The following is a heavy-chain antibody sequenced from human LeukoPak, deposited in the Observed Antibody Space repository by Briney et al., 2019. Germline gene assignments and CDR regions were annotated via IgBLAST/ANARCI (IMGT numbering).Heavy chain of an antibody. Sequence: ASVKVSCKASGYTFTGYYMHWVRQAPGQGLEWMGWINPNSGGTNYAQKLQGRVTMTTDTSTSTAYMELRSLRSDDTAVYYCARVPYYDILTGHNWFDPWGQGTLVTVSS. D-gene: IGHD3-9*01. V-gene: IGHV1-2*02. J-gene: IGHJ5*02. CDR1: GYTFTGYY. CDR2: INPNSGGT. CDR3: ARVPYYDILTGHNWFDP.